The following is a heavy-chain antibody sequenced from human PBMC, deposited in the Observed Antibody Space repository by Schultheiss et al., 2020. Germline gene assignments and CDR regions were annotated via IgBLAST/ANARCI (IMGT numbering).Heavy chain of an antibody. J-gene: IGHJ4*02. Sequence: SETLSLTCAVYGGSFSGYYWSWIRQPPGKGLEWIGEINHSGSTNYNPSLKSRVTISVDTSKNQFSLKLSSVTTADTAVYYCASLGVVSGYWGQGTLVTVSS. CDR2: INHSGST. V-gene: IGHV4-34*01. CDR3: ASLGVVSGY. D-gene: IGHD3-3*01. CDR1: GGSFSGYY.